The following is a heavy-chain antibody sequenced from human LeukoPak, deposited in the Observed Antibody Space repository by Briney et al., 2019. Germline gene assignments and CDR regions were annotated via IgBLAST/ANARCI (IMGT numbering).Heavy chain of an antibody. CDR2: IKEDGSVK. Sequence: GGSLRLSCAASGITFNDNWMSWVRQAPGKGLEWVANIKEDGSVKYYVDSVKGRFSISRDNAKSSLYLQVSSLRAEDTAVYYCARDVWTYSGEAFDYWGQGALVTVSS. J-gene: IGHJ4*02. D-gene: IGHD5-12*01. CDR3: ARDVWTYSGEAFDY. V-gene: IGHV3-7*01. CDR1: GITFNDNW.